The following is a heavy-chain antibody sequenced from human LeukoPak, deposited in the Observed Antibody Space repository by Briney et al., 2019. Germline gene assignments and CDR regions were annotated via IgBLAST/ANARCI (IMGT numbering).Heavy chain of an antibody. V-gene: IGHV3-7*01. CDR1: GFVFSASY. CDR3: VRGGTYWTVS. CDR2: IKPDGSEK. Sequence: GGSLRLSCAASGFVFSASYMSWVRKAPGKGLEWVATIKPDGSEKYHVDSVSGRFAISRDNTNDSLFLQMNSLRVDDTAVYYCVRGGTYWTVSWGQGTLVNV. J-gene: IGHJ5*01.